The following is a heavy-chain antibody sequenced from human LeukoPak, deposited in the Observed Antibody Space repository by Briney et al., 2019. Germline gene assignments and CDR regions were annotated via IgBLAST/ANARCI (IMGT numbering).Heavy chain of an antibody. J-gene: IGHJ4*02. V-gene: IGHV3-33*01. Sequence: GGSLRLSCAASGFTFSTYGMHWVRQGPGKGLEWVAVIWYDGTNKYYADSVKGRFTISRDNSKNTLYLQMNSLRAEDTAVYYCARDSSDSSSWYYFQYWGQGTLVTVSS. CDR2: IWYDGTNK. CDR1: GFTFSTYG. D-gene: IGHD6-13*01. CDR3: ARDSSDSSSWYYFQY.